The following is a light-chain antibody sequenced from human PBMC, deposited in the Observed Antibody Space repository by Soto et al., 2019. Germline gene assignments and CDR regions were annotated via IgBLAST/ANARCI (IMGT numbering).Light chain of an antibody. CDR1: SSDVGSYNL. Sequence: QSALTQPASVYGSPGQSITISCTGTSSDVGSYNLVSWYQQHPGKAPKLMIYEVSKRPSGVSNRFSGSKSGNTASLTISGLQAEDEADYYCCSYAGSSTDVVFGGGTKVTVL. J-gene: IGLJ2*01. V-gene: IGLV2-23*02. CDR3: CSYAGSSTDVV. CDR2: EVS.